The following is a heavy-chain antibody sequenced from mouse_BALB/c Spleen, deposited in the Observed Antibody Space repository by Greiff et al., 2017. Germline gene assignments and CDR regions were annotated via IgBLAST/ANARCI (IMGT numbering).Heavy chain of an antibody. CDR1: GFTFSSYG. J-gene: IGHJ2*01. CDR3: ARFYDSYSFDY. CDR2: INSNGGST. Sequence: EVMLVESGGGLVQPGGSLKLSCAASGFTFSSYGMSWVRQTPDKRLELVATINSNGGSTYYPDSVKGRFTISRDNAKNTLYLQMSSLKSEDTAMYYCARFYDSYSFDYWGQGTTLTVSS. D-gene: IGHD2-3*01. V-gene: IGHV5-6-3*01.